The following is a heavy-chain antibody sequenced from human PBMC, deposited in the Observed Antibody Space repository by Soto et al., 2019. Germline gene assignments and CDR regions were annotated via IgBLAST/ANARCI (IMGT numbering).Heavy chain of an antibody. V-gene: IGHV4-31*03. CDR2: IYYSGST. CDR1: GGSISSGGYY. CDR3: ARYDYIWGSYRQGDDY. Sequence: SETLSLTCTVSGGSISSGGYYWSWIRQHPGKGLEWIGYIYYSGSTYYNPSLKSRVTISVDTSKNQFSLKLSSVTAADTAVYYCARYDYIWGSYRQGDDYWRQGTLVTVSS. J-gene: IGHJ4*02. D-gene: IGHD3-16*02.